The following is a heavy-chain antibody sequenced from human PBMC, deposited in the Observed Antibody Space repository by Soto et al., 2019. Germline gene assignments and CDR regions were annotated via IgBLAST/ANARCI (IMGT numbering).Heavy chain of an antibody. V-gene: IGHV1-2*02. Sequence: ASVKVSCKASGYTFTGYYMHWVRQAPGQGLEWMGWINPNSGGTNYAQKFQGRVTMTRDTSISTAYMELSRLRSDDTAVYYGARDPGYCSGGSCHQGRYYYYGMDVWGQGTTVTVSS. D-gene: IGHD2-15*01. J-gene: IGHJ6*02. CDR3: ARDPGYCSGGSCHQGRYYYYGMDV. CDR2: INPNSGGT. CDR1: GYTFTGYY.